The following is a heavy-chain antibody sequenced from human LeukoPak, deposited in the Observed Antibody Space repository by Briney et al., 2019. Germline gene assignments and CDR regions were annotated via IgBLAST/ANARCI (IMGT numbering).Heavy chain of an antibody. D-gene: IGHD3-22*01. CDR2: ISGSGGST. Sequence: GGSLRLSCAASRLTFSSYAMSWVRQAPGKGLEWVSAISGSGGSTYYADSVKGRFTISRDNSKNTLYLQMNSLRAEDTAVYYCANTLGRTMIVVRDSAFDIWGQGTMVTVSS. J-gene: IGHJ3*02. V-gene: IGHV3-23*01. CDR1: RLTFSSYA. CDR3: ANTLGRTMIVVRDSAFDI.